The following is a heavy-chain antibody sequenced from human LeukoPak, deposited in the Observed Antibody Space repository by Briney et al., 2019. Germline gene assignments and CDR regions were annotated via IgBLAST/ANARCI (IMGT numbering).Heavy chain of an antibody. V-gene: IGHV4-59*01. J-gene: IGHJ6*03. D-gene: IGHD6-13*01. Sequence: SETLSLTCTVSGGSISSYYWSWIRQPPGKGLEWIGYIYYSGSTNYNPSLKSRVTISVDTSKNQFSLKLSSVTAADTAVYYCARSAGYYYYYMDVWGKGTTVTVSS. CDR2: IYYSGST. CDR1: GGSISSYY. CDR3: ARSAGYYYYYMDV.